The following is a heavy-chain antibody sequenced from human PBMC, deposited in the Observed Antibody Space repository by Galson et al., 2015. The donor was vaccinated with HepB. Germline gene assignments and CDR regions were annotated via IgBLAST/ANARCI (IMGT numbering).Heavy chain of an antibody. Sequence: SVKVSCKASGYTFSNFYMHWVRQAPGQGLEWMGIINPSSGGTTYAQKFQGRVTMTRDTSTSTIYMELSSLGSEDTAVYYCARMGYDSNGSRNFDYWGQGTLVTVSS. CDR1: GYTFSNFY. CDR3: ARMGYDSNGSRNFDY. CDR2: INPSSGGT. J-gene: IGHJ4*02. D-gene: IGHD3-22*01. V-gene: IGHV1-46*01.